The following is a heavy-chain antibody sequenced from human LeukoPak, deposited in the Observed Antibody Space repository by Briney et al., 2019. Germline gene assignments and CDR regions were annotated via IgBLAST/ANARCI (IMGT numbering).Heavy chain of an antibody. CDR2: MKEDGSEK. J-gene: IGHJ4*02. D-gene: IGHD6-13*01. CDR1: GFTFSNYW. V-gene: IGHV3-7*01. CDR3: ASGRQLGY. Sequence: PGGSLSLSCAASGFTFSNYWMSWVRQAPGKGLEWVANMKEDGSEKYYVDSVKGRFTISRDNARNSLYLQMNSLGAEDTAVYYCASGRQLGYWGQGTLVTVSS.